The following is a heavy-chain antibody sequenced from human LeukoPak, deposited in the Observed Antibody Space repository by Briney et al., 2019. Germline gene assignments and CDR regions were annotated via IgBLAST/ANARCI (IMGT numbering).Heavy chain of an antibody. Sequence: GGSLRLSCAASGLTFTSHAMNWVRQAPGKGLEWVSAISGSGDSANYADSVKGRFTVSRDNSKNMLYLQMNILRAEDTAVYYCAKGETYYDFWSGYTSLKWFDPWGQGTLVTVSS. V-gene: IGHV3-23*01. CDR3: AKGETYYDFWSGYTSLKWFDP. D-gene: IGHD3-3*01. CDR2: ISGSGDSA. J-gene: IGHJ5*02. CDR1: GLTFTSHA.